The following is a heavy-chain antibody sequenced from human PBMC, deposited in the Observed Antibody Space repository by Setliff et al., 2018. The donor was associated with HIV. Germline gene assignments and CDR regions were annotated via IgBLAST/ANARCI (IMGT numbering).Heavy chain of an antibody. CDR1: GLSLNISDVG. V-gene: IGHV2-5*01. Sequence: SGPTLVNPTQTLTLTCTLSGLSLNISDVGVGWLRQPPGKALEWLALIYWNDDKRYSPSLKSRVTVTKDTAKNQVVLTMTNIDPADTATYFCAHSPDTWYFGEYFRHWGQGTLVTVST. CDR3: AHSPDTWYFGEYFRH. CDR2: IYWNDDK. D-gene: IGHD3-9*01. J-gene: IGHJ1*01.